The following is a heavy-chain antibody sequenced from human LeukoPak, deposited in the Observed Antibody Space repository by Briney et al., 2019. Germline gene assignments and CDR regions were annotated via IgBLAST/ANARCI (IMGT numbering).Heavy chain of an antibody. Sequence: PGGSLRLSCAASGFTFSSYAMHWVRQAPGKGLEYVSAISSNGGSTYYASSVKGRFTISRDNSKNTLYLQMGSLRAEDMAVYYCASARDSSGYYLYWGQGTLVTVSS. J-gene: IGHJ4*02. D-gene: IGHD3-22*01. CDR1: GFTFSSYA. CDR3: ASARDSSGYYLY. V-gene: IGHV3-64*01. CDR2: ISSNGGST.